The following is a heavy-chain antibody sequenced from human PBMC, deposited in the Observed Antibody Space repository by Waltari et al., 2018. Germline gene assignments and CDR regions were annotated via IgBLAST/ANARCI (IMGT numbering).Heavy chain of an antibody. Sequence: QVQLQESGPGLVKPSQTLSLTCTVSGGSISSGSYYWSWIRPPAGKGLEWIGRIYTSGSTNYNPSLKSRVTISVDTSKNQFSLKLSSVTAADTAVYYCARDRVVGATHSMDVWGQGTTVTVSS. J-gene: IGHJ6*02. D-gene: IGHD1-26*01. CDR2: IYTSGST. V-gene: IGHV4-61*02. CDR3: ARDRVVGATHSMDV. CDR1: GGSISSGSYY.